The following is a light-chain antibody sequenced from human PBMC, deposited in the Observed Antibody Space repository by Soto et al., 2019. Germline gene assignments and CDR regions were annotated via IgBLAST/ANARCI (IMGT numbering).Light chain of an antibody. CDR1: SSDFGPYNY. CDR3: SSYTSSSTWV. V-gene: IGLV2-14*01. Sequence: QSALTQPASVSGSPGQSITISCTGTSSDFGPYNYVSWYQQHPGKAPKLMIYEVSNRPSGVSNRFSGSKSGNTASLTISGLQAEDEADYYCSSYTSSSTWVFGRGTKLTVL. CDR2: EVS. J-gene: IGLJ3*02.